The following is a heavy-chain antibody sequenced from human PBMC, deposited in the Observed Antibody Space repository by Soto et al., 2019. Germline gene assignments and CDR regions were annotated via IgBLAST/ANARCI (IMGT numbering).Heavy chain of an antibody. CDR2: IYYSGST. Sequence: PSETLSLTCTVSGGSISSSGHNWNWIRQPPGKGLVWIGTIYYSGSTSYNPSLKSRVTISIDTSKNQFSLRLSSLIAADMSVYYCERQVAAAAVRIDYWGQGTLVTVSS. D-gene: IGHD6-13*01. J-gene: IGHJ4*02. V-gene: IGHV4-39*07. CDR1: GGSISSSGHN. CDR3: ERQVAAAAVRIDY.